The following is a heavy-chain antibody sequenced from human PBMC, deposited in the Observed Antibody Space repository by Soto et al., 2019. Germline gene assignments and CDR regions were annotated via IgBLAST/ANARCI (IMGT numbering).Heavy chain of an antibody. V-gene: IGHV4-59*01. J-gene: IGHJ4*02. Sequence: PSETLSLTCTVSGGSISPYYWSWIRQPPGRGLEWIGYIYYSGSTNYNPSLKSRVTISVDTSKNQFSLMLSSVTAADTAVYYCARDIGGYYDSSSYANWGQGTLVTVSS. CDR2: IYYSGST. D-gene: IGHD3-22*01. CDR1: GGSISPYY. CDR3: ARDIGGYYDSSSYAN.